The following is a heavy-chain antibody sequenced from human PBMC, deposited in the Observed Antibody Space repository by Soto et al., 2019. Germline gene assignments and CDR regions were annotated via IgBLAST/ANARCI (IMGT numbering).Heavy chain of an antibody. Sequence: EVQLVESGGGLVQPGGSLRLSCAASGFTFSSYAMHWVRQAPGKGLEYVSDISSNGGSTYYANSVKGRFTISRDNSKNALYLEMGSLRAEDMAVYYCARRGYSGYEIDYWGQGTLVTVSS. CDR1: GFTFSSYA. J-gene: IGHJ4*02. V-gene: IGHV3-64*01. D-gene: IGHD5-12*01. CDR3: ARRGYSGYEIDY. CDR2: ISSNGGST.